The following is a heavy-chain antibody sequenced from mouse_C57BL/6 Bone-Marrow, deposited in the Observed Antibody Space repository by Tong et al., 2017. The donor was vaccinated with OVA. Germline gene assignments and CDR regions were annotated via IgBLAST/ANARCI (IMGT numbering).Heavy chain of an antibody. J-gene: IGHJ3*01. CDR3: ARKDGYDDGRAWFAY. Sequence: VQLQESGAELARPGASVKMSCKASGYTFTSYTMHWVKQRPGQGLEWIGYINPSSGYTKYNQKFKDKATLTADKSSSTAYMQLSSLTSEDSAVYYCARKDGYDDGRAWFAYWGQGTLVTVSA. CDR2: INPSSGYT. D-gene: IGHD2-2*01. CDR1: GYTFTSYT. V-gene: IGHV1-4*01.